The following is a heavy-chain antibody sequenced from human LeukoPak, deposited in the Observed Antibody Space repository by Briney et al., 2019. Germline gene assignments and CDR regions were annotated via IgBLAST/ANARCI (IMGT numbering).Heavy chain of an antibody. V-gene: IGHV3-30-3*01. J-gene: IGHJ6*03. Sequence: GRSLRLSCAASGFTFSNYAMHWVRQAPGKGLEWVAVISYDGSDKYAASVKGRFTISRDNSKNTLYLQMNSLRAEDTAVYYCARGLTKGYCSSTSCPNMDVWGKGTTVTVSS. CDR2: ISYDGSDK. CDR1: GFTFSNYA. D-gene: IGHD2-2*01. CDR3: ARGLTKGYCSSTSCPNMDV.